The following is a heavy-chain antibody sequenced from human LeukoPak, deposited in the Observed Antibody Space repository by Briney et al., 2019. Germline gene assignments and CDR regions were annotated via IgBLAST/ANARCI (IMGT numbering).Heavy chain of an antibody. CDR2: INHSGST. Sequence: SEILSLTCAVYGGSFSGYYWSWIRQPPGKGLEWIGEINHSGSTNYNPSLKSRVTISVDTSKNQFSLKLSSVTAADTAVYYCARPSPSYYDSSGYYNGYYYYGMDVWGQGTTVTVSS. D-gene: IGHD3-22*01. CDR1: GGSFSGYY. V-gene: IGHV4-34*01. J-gene: IGHJ6*02. CDR3: ARPSPSYYDSSGYYNGYYYYGMDV.